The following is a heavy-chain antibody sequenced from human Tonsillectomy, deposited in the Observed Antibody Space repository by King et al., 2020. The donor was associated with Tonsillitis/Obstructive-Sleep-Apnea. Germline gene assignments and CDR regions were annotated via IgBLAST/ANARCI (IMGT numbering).Heavy chain of an antibody. V-gene: IGHV3-7*03. D-gene: IGHD7-27*01. J-gene: IGHJ4*02. Sequence: ESGGGLVQPGGSLRLSCAVNGMTFSSSWMSWVRQAPGKGLEFLANIKPDGTLKFYADSVKGRFTISRDNAENSQYLQMNSLRAEDTAVYFCATDLNWGSDWGQGTLVTVSS. CDR2: IKPDGTLK. CDR1: GMTFSSSW. CDR3: ATDLNWGSD.